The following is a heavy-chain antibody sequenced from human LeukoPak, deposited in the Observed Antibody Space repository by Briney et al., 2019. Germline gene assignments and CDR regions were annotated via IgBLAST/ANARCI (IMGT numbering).Heavy chain of an antibody. CDR1: GGSISSNYW. V-gene: IGHV4-4*02. CDR2: IHHSGST. D-gene: IGHD3-3*01. CDR3: AREYDFWSGYYPNWFDP. J-gene: IGHJ5*02. Sequence: SGTLSLTCAVSGGSISSNYWWTWVRQPPEKGLEWIGRIHHSGSTNNNPSLNSRVTISVDKSKNQFSLNLSSVTAADTAVYYCAREYDFWSGYYPNWFDPWGQGTLVTVSS.